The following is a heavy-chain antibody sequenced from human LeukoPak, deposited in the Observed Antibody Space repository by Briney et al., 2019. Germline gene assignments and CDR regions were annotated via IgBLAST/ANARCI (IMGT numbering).Heavy chain of an antibody. CDR1: GFTFDDYA. D-gene: IGHD6-13*01. J-gene: IGHJ6*03. CDR2: ISWNSGSI. V-gene: IGHV3-9*03. CDR3: AKSGAAGLYYYYYMDV. Sequence: GGSLRLSCTASGFTFDDYAMHWVRQAPGKGLEWVSGISWNSGSIGYADSVKGRFTISRDNAKNSLYLQMNSLRAEDMALYYCAKSGAAGLYYYYYMDVWGKGTTVTVSS.